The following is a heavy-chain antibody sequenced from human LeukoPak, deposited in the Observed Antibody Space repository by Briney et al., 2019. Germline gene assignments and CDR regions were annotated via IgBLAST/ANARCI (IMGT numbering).Heavy chain of an antibody. CDR1: GYTFTGYY. D-gene: IGHD6-13*01. Sequence: ASVKVSCKASGYTFTGYYMHWVRQAPGQGLEWMGWINPNSGGTNYAQKFQGRVTMTRDTPISTAYMELSRLRSDDTAVYYCARDRGSSWYHYYYYYMDVWGKGTTVTISS. V-gene: IGHV1-2*02. CDR2: INPNSGGT. J-gene: IGHJ6*03. CDR3: ARDRGSSWYHYYYYYMDV.